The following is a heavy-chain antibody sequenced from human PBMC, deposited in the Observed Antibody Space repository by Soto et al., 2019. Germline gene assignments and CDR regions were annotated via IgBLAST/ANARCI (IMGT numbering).Heavy chain of an antibody. CDR1: GFTFSSYG. D-gene: IGHD2-8*01. J-gene: IGHJ5*02. CDR2: IWYDGSEK. Sequence: QVQLVQSGGGVVQPGTSLRLSCAASGFTFSSYGMNWVRQAPGKGPEWVAVIWYDGSEKYYADSWKGRFTISRDNSKNMLYLQMNSLRVEDTAMYYCVRWSTARKLDPWGQGTLVTVSS. V-gene: IGHV3-33*03. CDR3: VRWSTARKLDP.